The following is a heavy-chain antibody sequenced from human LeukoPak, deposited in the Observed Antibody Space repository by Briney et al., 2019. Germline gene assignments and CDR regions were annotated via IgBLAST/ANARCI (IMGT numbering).Heavy chain of an antibody. CDR1: GHSTTRCYY. CDR2: FFQSHKS. D-gene: IGHD2-8*02. Sequence: SETLSLTCAISGHSTTRCYYWAWFRQSPGKGLEWIATFFQSHKSFYNASLESRVTMSLDTSKSQFSLNLTSVTAADTAVYYCARVLSGPYLLDSWGRGTQVTVSS. J-gene: IGHJ4*02. CDR3: ARVLSGPYLLDS. V-gene: IGHV4-38-2*01.